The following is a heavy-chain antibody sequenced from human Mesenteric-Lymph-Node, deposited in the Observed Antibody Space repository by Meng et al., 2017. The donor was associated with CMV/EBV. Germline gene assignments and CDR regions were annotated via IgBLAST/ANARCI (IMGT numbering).Heavy chain of an antibody. D-gene: IGHD2-2*02. J-gene: IGHJ6*02. CDR3: ARVTVVPAAIYYYYYYGMDV. CDR2: IRYDGSNK. Sequence: GESLKISCAAPGFTFSSYSINWVRQAPGKGLEWVAFIRYDGSNKYYADSVKGRFTISRDNAKNSLYLQMNSLRAEDTAVYYCARVTVVPAAIYYYYYYGMDVWGQGTTVTVSS. V-gene: IGHV3-30*02. CDR1: GFTFSSYS.